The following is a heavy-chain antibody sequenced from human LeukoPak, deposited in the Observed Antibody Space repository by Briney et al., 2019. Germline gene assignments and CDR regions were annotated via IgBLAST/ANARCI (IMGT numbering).Heavy chain of an antibody. CDR3: AKDWSPASGRGGYFDY. Sequence: PGESLRLSCAASGFTFSNFALTWVRQAPGKGLEWVSCVSINGATTYYADSVRGRFTISRDNSKNTLYLQMNSLRAEDTAVYYCAKDWSPASGRGGYFDYWGEGTLVTVSS. D-gene: IGHD6-13*01. CDR1: GFTFSNFA. CDR2: VSINGATT. V-gene: IGHV3-23*01. J-gene: IGHJ4*02.